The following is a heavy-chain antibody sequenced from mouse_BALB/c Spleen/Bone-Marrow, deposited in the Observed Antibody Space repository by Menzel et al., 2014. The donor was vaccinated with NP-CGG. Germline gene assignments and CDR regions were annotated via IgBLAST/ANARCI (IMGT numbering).Heavy chain of an antibody. V-gene: IGHV1S81*02. J-gene: IGHJ2*01. CDR1: GYTFTSYY. CDR2: INPSNGGT. CDR3: TRRLFDY. Sequence: LQESGAELVKPGASVKLSCKASGYTFTSYYMYWVKQRPGQGLEWIGGINPSNGGTNFNEKFKSKATLTVDKSSSTAYMQLSSLTSEDSAVYHCTRRLFDYWGQGTTLTVSS. D-gene: IGHD1-2*01.